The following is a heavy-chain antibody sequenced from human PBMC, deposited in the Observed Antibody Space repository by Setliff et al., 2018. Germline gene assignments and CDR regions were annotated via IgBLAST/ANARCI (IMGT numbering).Heavy chain of an antibody. CDR1: GGSISSGTYS. V-gene: IGHV4-39*01. D-gene: IGHD3-22*01. CDR3: ATYMYRSGYYGQGYYYYMAI. Sequence: PSETLSLTCTVSGGSISSGTYSWAWIRQPPGKGLEWIGSVSYXXSTXXXXXXNXRVTXXXDTSNNQFSLKLSSVTAADTAVYYCATYMYRSGYYGQGYYYYMAIWGKGTTVTVSS. J-gene: IGHJ6*03. CDR2: VSYXXST.